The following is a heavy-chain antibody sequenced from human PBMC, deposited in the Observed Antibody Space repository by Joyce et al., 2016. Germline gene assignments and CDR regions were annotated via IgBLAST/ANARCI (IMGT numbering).Heavy chain of an antibody. J-gene: IGHJ6*02. V-gene: IGHV4-34*01. Sequence: QEQLQQWGAGLLKPSETLSLRCAVYGGSFSGYYWNWIRQSPGKGLEWIGEINHSRNTNYNPSLESRVTMSVDTSKNEFSLKLSSVTAADTAVYYCARGRGARYYYYYDMDGWGQGTTVTVSS. CDR3: ARGRGARYYYYYDMDG. D-gene: IGHD3-10*01. CDR2: INHSRNT. CDR1: GGSFSGYY.